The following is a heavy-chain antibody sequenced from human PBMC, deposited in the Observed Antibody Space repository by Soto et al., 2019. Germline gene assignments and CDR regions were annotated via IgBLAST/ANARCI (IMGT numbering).Heavy chain of an antibody. D-gene: IGHD2-21*02. Sequence: SETLSLTCAVSGGSISSGGYSWSWIRQPPGKGLEWIGYIYHSGSTYYNPSLKSRVTISVDRSKNQFSLKLSSVTAVDTAVYYCARGNIVVTARILNWFDPWGQGTLVTSPQ. CDR3: ARGNIVVTARILNWFDP. V-gene: IGHV4-30-2*01. J-gene: IGHJ5*02. CDR2: IYHSGST. CDR1: GGSISSGGYS.